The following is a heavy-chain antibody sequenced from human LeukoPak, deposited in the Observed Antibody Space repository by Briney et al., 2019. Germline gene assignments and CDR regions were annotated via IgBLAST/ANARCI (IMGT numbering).Heavy chain of an antibody. CDR3: ARDIVVVPAAKYYYYYMDV. V-gene: IGHV4-61*02. CDR1: GGSISSGSYY. J-gene: IGHJ6*03. D-gene: IGHD2-2*01. CDR2: IYTSGST. Sequence: SETLSLTCTVSGGSISSGSYYWSWIRQPAGKGLEWIGRIYTSGSTNYNPSLKSRVTISVDTSKNQFSLKLSSVTAADTAVYYCARDIVVVPAAKYYYYYMDVWGKGTTVTVSS.